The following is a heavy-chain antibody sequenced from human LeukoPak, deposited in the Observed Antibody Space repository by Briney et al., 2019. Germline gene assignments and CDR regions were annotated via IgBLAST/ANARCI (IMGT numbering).Heavy chain of an antibody. J-gene: IGHJ4*02. D-gene: IGHD5-12*01. V-gene: IGHV4-4*07. CDR1: GGSISSYY. Sequence: PSETLSLTCTVSGGSISSYYWSWIRQPAGKGLEWIGRIYTSGSTNYNPSLKSRVTMSVDTSKNQFSLKLSSVTAADTAVYYCARARLGGGYDSYYFDYWGQGTLVTVSS. CDR3: ARARLGGGYDSYYFDY. CDR2: IYTSGST.